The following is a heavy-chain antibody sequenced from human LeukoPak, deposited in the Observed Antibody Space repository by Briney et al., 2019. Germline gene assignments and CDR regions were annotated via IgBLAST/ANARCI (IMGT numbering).Heavy chain of an antibody. CDR1: GYTFTDYY. CDR3: ARERGGYGILDY. V-gene: IGHV1-18*04. CDR2: ISAYNGNT. J-gene: IGHJ4*02. D-gene: IGHD5-12*01. Sequence: ASVKVSCKTSGYTFTDYYMHWVRQAPGQGLEWMGWISAYNGNTNYAQKLQGRVTMTTDTSTSTAYMELRSLRSDDTAVYYCARERGGYGILDYWGQGTLVTVSS.